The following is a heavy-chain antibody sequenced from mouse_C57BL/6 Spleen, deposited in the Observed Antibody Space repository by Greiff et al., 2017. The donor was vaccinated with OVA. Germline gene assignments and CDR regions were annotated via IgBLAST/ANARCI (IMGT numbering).Heavy chain of an antibody. CDR1: GIDFSRYW. V-gene: IGHV4-1*01. CDR3: ARETGTSWYFDV. J-gene: IGHJ1*03. Sequence: EADGIDFSRYWMSWVRRAPGKGLEWIGEINPDSSTINYAPSLKDKFIISRDNAKNTLYLQMSKVRSEDTALYYCARETGTSWYFDVWGTGTTVTVSS. D-gene: IGHD4-1*01. CDR2: INPDSSTI.